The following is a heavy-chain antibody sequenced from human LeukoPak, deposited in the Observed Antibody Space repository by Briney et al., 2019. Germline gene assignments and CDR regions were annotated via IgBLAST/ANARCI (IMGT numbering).Heavy chain of an antibody. V-gene: IGHV3-21*01. CDR2: ISSSSSSYI. CDR1: GFTFSSYW. Sequence: GGSLRLSCSASGFTFSSYWMSWVRQVPGKGLEWGSSISSSSSSYIYYADSVKGRFTISRDNAKNSLCLQMNSLRAEDTAVYYCVGYGSGSLIEDDAFDIWGQGTMVTVSS. CDR3: VGYGSGSLIEDDAFDI. J-gene: IGHJ3*02. D-gene: IGHD3-10*01.